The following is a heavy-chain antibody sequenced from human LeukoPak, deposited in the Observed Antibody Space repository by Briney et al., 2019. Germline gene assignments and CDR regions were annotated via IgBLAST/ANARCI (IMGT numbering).Heavy chain of an antibody. V-gene: IGHV1-24*01. J-gene: IGHJ4*02. Sequence: ASVKVSCKVSGYTLTELSMHWVRQAPGKGLEWMGGFDPEDGETIYAQKLQGRVTMTEDTSTDTAYMELSSLRSEDTAVYYCATYDILTGYHNYFDYWGQGTLVTVSS. D-gene: IGHD3-9*01. CDR3: ATYDILTGYHNYFDY. CDR1: GYTLTELS. CDR2: FDPEDGET.